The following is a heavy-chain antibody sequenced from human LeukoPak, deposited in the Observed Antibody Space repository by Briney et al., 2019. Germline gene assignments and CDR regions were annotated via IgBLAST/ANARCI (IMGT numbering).Heavy chain of an antibody. Sequence: GGSLRLSCAAAGFTFSHYWMTWVRQAPGKGLEWVAQINQDGSEEYYMDSVKARFTISRGNAKNSVFLRMNSLRAEDTAVYYCVRDGGVSGYDLLDYWGQGTLVTVSS. CDR3: VRDGGVSGYDLLDY. V-gene: IGHV3-7*01. D-gene: IGHD5-12*01. CDR1: GFTFSHYW. J-gene: IGHJ4*02. CDR2: INQDGSEE.